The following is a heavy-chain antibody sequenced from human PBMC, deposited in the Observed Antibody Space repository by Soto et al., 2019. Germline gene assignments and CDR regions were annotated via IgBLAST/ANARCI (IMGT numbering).Heavy chain of an antibody. Sequence: QVQLVQSGAEVKKPGASVKVSCKASGYTFTGYYMHWVRQAPGQGLEWMGWINPNSGGTNYAQKCQRWVTMTRDTSISTAYMELSRLRSDDTAVYYCARGRVATTLHIYYYYGMDVWGQGTTVTVSS. J-gene: IGHJ6*02. D-gene: IGHD5-12*01. CDR3: ARGRVATTLHIYYYYGMDV. CDR2: INPNSGGT. CDR1: GYTFTGYY. V-gene: IGHV1-2*04.